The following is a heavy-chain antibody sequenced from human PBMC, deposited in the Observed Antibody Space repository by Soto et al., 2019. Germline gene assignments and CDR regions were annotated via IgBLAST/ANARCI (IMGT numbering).Heavy chain of an antibody. D-gene: IGHD1-1*01. J-gene: IGHJ4*02. V-gene: IGHV1-46*01. CDR3: ARSGYNWNN. CDR1: GYIFTSYY. CDR2: INPFDGSR. Sequence: ASVKVSCKASGYIFTSYYIHWVRQAPGQGLEWMGWINPFDGSRMFAQSFQGRVTMTRDTSTSTVYMEVSSLRSEDTAVYYCARSGYNWNNWGQGTLVTVSS.